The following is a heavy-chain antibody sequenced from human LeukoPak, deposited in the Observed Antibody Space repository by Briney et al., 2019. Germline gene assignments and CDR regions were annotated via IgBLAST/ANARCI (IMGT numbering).Heavy chain of an antibody. CDR2: IYYNGFT. Sequence: PSETLSLTCSVSGGSISSSSYYWGWIRQPPGKGLEWIGSIYYNGFTYYNPSLKSRVTISVDTSKNQFSLRLSSVTAADTAVYYCARQDDFWSGYGAFDYWGQGTLVTVSS. D-gene: IGHD3-3*01. CDR1: GGSISSSSYY. J-gene: IGHJ4*02. CDR3: ARQDDFWSGYGAFDY. V-gene: IGHV4-39*01.